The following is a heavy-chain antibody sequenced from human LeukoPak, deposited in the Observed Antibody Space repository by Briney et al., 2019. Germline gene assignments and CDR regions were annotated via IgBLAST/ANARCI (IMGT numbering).Heavy chain of an antibody. CDR2: IIPIFGTA. CDR3: ARGQGSDNWFDP. CDR1: GGTFTSYA. Sequence: VASVKVSCKTSGGTFTSYAISWVRQAPGQGLEWMGRIIPIFGTANYAQKFQGRVTITTDESTSTAYMELSSLRSEDTAVYYCARGQGSDNWFDPWGQGTLVTVSS. J-gene: IGHJ5*02. V-gene: IGHV1-69*05.